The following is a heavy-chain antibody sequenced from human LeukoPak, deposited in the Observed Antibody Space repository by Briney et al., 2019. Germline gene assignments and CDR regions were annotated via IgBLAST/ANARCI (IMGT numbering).Heavy chain of an antibody. CDR1: GYTITNNY. J-gene: IGHJ5*02. V-gene: IGHV1-46*01. CDR2: INPSGTGA. Sequence: ASVKVSCKASGYTITNNYMHWVRQAPGQGLEWMGVINPSGTGASYAQKFQGRITMSRDTSTSTVYMELSSLRSEDTAFYYCATDHSMANTAWWFDPWGQGTLVTVSS. D-gene: IGHD5-24*01. CDR3: ATDHSMANTAWWFDP.